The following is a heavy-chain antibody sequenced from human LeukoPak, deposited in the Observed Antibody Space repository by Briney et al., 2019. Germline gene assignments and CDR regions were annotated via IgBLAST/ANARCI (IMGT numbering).Heavy chain of an antibody. J-gene: IGHJ3*02. CDR2: XXPGDSDT. CDR3: ARQGYCSSTSCYKEDLGAFDI. Sequence: IXXKGSGYSFXSXWIGXXRXXPXXXXXXXGXXXPGDSDTRYSPSFQGQVTISADKSISTAYLQWSSLKASDTAMYYCARQGYCSSTSCYKEDLGAFDIWGQGTMVTVSS. V-gene: IGHV5-51*01. CDR1: GYSFXSXW. D-gene: IGHD2-2*02.